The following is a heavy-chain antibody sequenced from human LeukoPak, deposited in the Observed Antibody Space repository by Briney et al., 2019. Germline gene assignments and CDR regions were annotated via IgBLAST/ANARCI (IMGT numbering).Heavy chain of an antibody. V-gene: IGHV3-9*01. J-gene: IGHJ4*02. CDR2: ISWNSGSI. Sequence: GGSLRLSCAASGFTFDDYAMHWVRRAPGKGLEWVSGISWNSGSIGYADSVKGRFTISRDNAKNSLYLQMNSLRAEDTALYYCARGRYGSGSYPDYWGQGTLVTVSS. D-gene: IGHD3-10*01. CDR3: ARGRYGSGSYPDY. CDR1: GFTFDDYA.